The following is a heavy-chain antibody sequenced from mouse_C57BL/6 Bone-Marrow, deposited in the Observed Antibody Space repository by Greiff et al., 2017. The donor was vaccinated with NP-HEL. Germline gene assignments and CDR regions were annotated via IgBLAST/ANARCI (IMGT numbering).Heavy chain of an antibody. J-gene: IGHJ4*01. V-gene: IGHV7-1*01. CDR2: SRNKANDYTT. CDR3: ARDEGFYYAMDY. Sequence: EVQGVESGGGLVQSGRSLRLSCATSGFTFSGLYMEWVRQAPGKGLEWIAASRNKANDYTTEDSASVKGRFIVSRDTSQSILYLQMNALGAEDTTIYYCARDEGFYYAMDYWGQGTTVTVSS. CDR1: GFTFSGLY.